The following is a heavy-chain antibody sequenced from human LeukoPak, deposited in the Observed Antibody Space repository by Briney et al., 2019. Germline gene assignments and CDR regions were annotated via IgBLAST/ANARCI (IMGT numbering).Heavy chain of an antibody. CDR3: ARVAKERVGGVYYFDY. CDR1: GFTFSDYD. CDR2: IGTAGDT. Sequence: GGSLRLSRAASGFTFSDYDMHWVRQATGKGLEWVSAIGTAGDTYYTGSVKGRFTISRENAKSSLYLQMNSLRAGDTAVYYCARVAKERVGGVYYFDYWGQGTLVTVSS. V-gene: IGHV3-13*01. D-gene: IGHD1-1*01. J-gene: IGHJ4*02.